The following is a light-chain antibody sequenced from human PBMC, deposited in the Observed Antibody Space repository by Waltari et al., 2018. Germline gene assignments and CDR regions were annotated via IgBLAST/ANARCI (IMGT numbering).Light chain of an antibody. V-gene: IGLV2-8*01. CDR3: SSYAGSNTWV. J-gene: IGLJ3*02. CDR2: EVS. Sequence: QSALTQPPSASGSPGQSVTISCTGTSSDVGGYHYVSWYQHHPGKAPKFMIYEVSKRPPGVPDRFSGSKSGNTASLTVSGLQAEDEADYYCSSYAGSNTWVFGGGTKLTVL. CDR1: SSDVGGYHY.